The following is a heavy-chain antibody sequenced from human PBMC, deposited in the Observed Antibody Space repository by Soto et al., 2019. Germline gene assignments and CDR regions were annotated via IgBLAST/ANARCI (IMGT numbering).Heavy chain of an antibody. V-gene: IGHV3-23*01. D-gene: IGHD6-19*01. J-gene: IGHJ4*02. CDR2: ISGSGGST. CDR3: AKEGAEGQWHLGDY. Sequence: EVQLLESGGGLVQPGGSLRLSCAASGFTFSSYAMSWVRQAPGKGLEWVSAISGSGGSTYYADSVKGRFTSSRDNSKNTLYLQMDSLRAEDTAVYDCAKEGAEGQWHLGDYWGQGTLVTVSS. CDR1: GFTFSSYA.